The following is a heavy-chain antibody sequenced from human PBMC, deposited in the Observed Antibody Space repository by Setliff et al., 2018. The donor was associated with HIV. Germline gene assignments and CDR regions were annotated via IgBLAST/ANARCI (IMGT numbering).Heavy chain of an antibody. D-gene: IGHD5-18*01. CDR2: INTSGST. Sequence: PSETLSLTCTVSSGSITSYSWNWIRQPPGKGLEWIGYINTSGSTNYNPSLKSRVTISVDTSKDQFSLKLSSVTAADTAVYYCARGERGYMYGWGRGTLVTVSS. J-gene: IGHJ4*02. CDR1: SGSITSYS. CDR3: ARGERGYMYG. V-gene: IGHV4-4*08.